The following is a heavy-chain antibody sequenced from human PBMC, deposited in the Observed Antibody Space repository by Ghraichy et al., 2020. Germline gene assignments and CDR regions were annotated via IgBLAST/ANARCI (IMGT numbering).Heavy chain of an antibody. CDR3: ARMMCSSGSCYACDY. J-gene: IGHJ4*02. CDR2: IYYSGST. Sequence: LNISCTVSGASMSSGGYYWSWSRQHPGRGLEWIGYIYYSGSTYYNPSLKSRVTISVDTSKNQFSLKLSSVTAADTAVYYCARMMCSSGSCYACDYWGQGILVTVSS. D-gene: IGHD2-15*01. V-gene: IGHV4-31*03. CDR1: GASMSSGGYY.